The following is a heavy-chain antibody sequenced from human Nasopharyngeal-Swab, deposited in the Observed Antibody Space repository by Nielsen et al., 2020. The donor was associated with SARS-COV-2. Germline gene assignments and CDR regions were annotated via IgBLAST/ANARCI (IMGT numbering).Heavy chain of an antibody. CDR1: GFTFSNAW. CDR3: TTLYSNYAFYYYYMDV. J-gene: IGHJ6*03. D-gene: IGHD4-11*01. CDR2: IKSKTDGGTT. V-gene: IGHV3-15*01. Sequence: GESLKISFAASGFTFSNAWMSWVRQAPGKGLEWVGRIKSKTDGGTTDYAAPVKGRFTISRDDSKNTLYLQMNSLKTEDTAVYYCTTLYSNYAFYYYYMDVWGKGTTVTVSS.